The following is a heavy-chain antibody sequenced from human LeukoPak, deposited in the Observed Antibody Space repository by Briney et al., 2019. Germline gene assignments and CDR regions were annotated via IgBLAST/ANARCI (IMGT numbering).Heavy chain of an antibody. CDR2: INHSGST. CDR3: ARGTSYDSHAFDI. D-gene: IGHD3-22*01. J-gene: IGHJ3*02. V-gene: IGHV4-34*01. CDR1: GGSFSGYY. Sequence: SETLSLTCAVYGGSFSGYYWSWIRQPPGKGLEWIGEINHSGSTNYNPSLKSRVTISVDTSKNQFSLKLSSVTAADTAVYYCARGTSYDSHAFDIWGQGTMVTVSS.